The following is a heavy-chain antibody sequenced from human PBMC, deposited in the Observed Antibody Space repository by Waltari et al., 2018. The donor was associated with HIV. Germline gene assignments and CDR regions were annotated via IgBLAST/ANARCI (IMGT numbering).Heavy chain of an antibody. Sequence: EVQLVESGGGLVKPGGSLRLSCAASGFTFSSYSMNWVSQAPGKGLEWVSSISIRSSYIFYADSVKGRFTISRDNAKNSLYLQMNSLRAEDTAVYYCARDIVGVYHYDGGIDYWGQGTLVTVSS. CDR1: GFTFSSYS. CDR2: ISIRSSYI. V-gene: IGHV3-21*01. J-gene: IGHJ4*02. CDR3: ARDIVGVYHYDGGIDY. D-gene: IGHD1-26*01.